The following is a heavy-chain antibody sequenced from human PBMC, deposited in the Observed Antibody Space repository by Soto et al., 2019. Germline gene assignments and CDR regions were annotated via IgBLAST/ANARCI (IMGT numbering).Heavy chain of an antibody. D-gene: IGHD1-1*01. Sequence: QEQLQQWGAGLLKPSETLSLTCAVYGGFVSSGNYYWSWIRQPPGKGLEWIGAMSHSGGTHFNPSLKSRVTISVNTSKTHFSLKMSSVTAADTALYYCARVERGTATTVVDAFDIWGPGTMVTVSS. V-gene: IGHV4-34*01. J-gene: IGHJ3*02. CDR3: ARVERGTATTVVDAFDI. CDR2: MSHSGGT. CDR1: GGFVSSGNYY.